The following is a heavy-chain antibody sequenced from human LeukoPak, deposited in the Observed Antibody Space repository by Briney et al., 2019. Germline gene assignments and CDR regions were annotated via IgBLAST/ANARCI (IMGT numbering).Heavy chain of an antibody. J-gene: IGHJ4*02. CDR2: IWYDGSNK. Sequence: PGRSLRLSCAASGFTFSSYGMHWVRQAPGKGLEWVAVIWYDGSNKYYADSVKGRFTISRDNSKNTLYLQMNSLRAEDTAVYYCARDYCSSTSCYLPEYYFDYWGQGTLVTVSS. CDR1: GFTFSSYG. CDR3: ARDYCSSTSCYLPEYYFDY. D-gene: IGHD2-2*01. V-gene: IGHV3-33*01.